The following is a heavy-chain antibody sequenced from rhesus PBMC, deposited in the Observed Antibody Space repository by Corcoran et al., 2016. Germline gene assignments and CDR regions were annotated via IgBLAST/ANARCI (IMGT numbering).Heavy chain of an antibody. Sequence: EVQLVESGGGLVQPGGSLRLSCAASGFTFSSYGMHWVRQAPGKGLAWVAVTSYDGRKKYYADSVKDRVTNSRDNSKNVLYLQMNDLEVEDAAVCYCARRGAGFDYWGQGVLVTVSS. CDR1: GFTFSSYG. J-gene: IGHJ4*01. CDR3: ARRGAGFDY. CDR2: TSYDGRKK. V-gene: IGHV3-54*02.